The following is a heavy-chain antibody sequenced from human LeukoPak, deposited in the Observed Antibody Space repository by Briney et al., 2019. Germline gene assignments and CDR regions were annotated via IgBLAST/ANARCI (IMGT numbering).Heavy chain of an antibody. CDR2: ISGNGGST. D-gene: IGHD2-2*01. J-gene: IGHJ3*02. CDR1: GFNFSSYA. Sequence: PGGSLRLSCAASGFNFSSYAIHWVRQTPGKGLEYVSAISGNGGSTHYANSVKGRFTVSRDNPMRTLYLQMGSLRAEDMAVYYCARAGYCSNLNSYHAFGIWGQGTMVTVSS. V-gene: IGHV3-64*01. CDR3: ARAGYCSNLNSYHAFGI.